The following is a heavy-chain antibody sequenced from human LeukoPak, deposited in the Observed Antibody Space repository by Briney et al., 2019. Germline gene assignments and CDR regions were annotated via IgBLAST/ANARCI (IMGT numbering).Heavy chain of an antibody. D-gene: IGHD6-13*01. J-gene: IGHJ3*02. CDR1: GDSISSSGYF. Sequence: SETLSLTCSVSGDSISSSGYFWPWIRQPPGKGPEWIGSMLYSRSTYYNPSLTGRVTISVDTSKNQFSLKLNSVTAADTAIYYCTRPTTRSSRWYPSDAFDIWGQGTMVTVSS. CDR3: TRPTTRSSRWYPSDAFDI. V-gene: IGHV4-39*01. CDR2: MLYSRST.